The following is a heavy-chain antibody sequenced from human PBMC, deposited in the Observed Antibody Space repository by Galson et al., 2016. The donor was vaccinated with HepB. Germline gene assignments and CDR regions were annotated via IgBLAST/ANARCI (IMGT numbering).Heavy chain of an antibody. CDR1: GFTFIIYY. D-gene: IGHD6-19*01. V-gene: IGHV3-64D*06. J-gene: IGHJ4*02. CDR3: VKDRSIRVADYFDS. CDR2: ISSDGGTK. Sequence: SLRLSCAASGFTFIIYYMHWARRAPGRGLEFVSAISSDGGTKYYADSVRGRFTISRDNSKKTLYLQMSSLRPEDTAVYYCVKDRSIRVADYFDSWGQGTLVTVSS.